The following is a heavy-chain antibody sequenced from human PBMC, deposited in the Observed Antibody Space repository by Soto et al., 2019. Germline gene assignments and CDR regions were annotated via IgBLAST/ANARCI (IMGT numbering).Heavy chain of an antibody. Sequence: QVQLVESGGGVVQPGRSLRLSCAASGFTFSSYGMHWVRQAPGKGLEWVAVIWYDGSNKYYADSVKGRSTISRDNSKNTLYLQMNSLRAEDTAVYYCARGEGTMVRGVITAYFDYWGQGTLVTVSS. V-gene: IGHV3-33*01. J-gene: IGHJ4*02. CDR1: GFTFSSYG. D-gene: IGHD3-10*01. CDR3: ARGEGTMVRGVITAYFDY. CDR2: IWYDGSNK.